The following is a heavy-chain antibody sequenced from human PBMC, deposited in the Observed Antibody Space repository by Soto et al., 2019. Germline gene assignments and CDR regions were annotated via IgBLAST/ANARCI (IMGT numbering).Heavy chain of an antibody. V-gene: IGHV4-61*08. CDR3: ARSPTSDYYYPGAFDI. CDR2: IYYSGST. D-gene: IGHD3-22*01. Sequence: TLSLTCAVSGGSISSGGYSWSWIRQPPGKGLEWIGYIYYSGSTNYNPSLKSRVTISVDTSKNQFSLKLSSVTAADTAVYYCARSPTSDYYYPGAFDIWGQGTMVTVSS. CDR1: GGSISSGGYS. J-gene: IGHJ3*02.